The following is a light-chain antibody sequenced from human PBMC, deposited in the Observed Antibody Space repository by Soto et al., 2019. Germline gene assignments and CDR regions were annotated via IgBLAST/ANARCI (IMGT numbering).Light chain of an antibody. J-gene: IGKJ5*01. CDR1: NDISGY. CDR3: QQYGKVTRT. CDR2: DXS. Sequence: IQMTQSPSALAASVGDRVTITXQASNDISGYLDWYQQKPGXAPEXXXYDXSNLETGVPSRLSGSGSGTEFSFTISNLHPEDFATYYCQQYGKVTRTFGQGTRLEIK. V-gene: IGKV1-33*01.